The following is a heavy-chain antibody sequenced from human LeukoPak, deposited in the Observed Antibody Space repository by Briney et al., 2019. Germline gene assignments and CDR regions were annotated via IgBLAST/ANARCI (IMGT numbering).Heavy chain of an antibody. CDR2: IYPGDSDT. CDR1: GYSFTSYW. Sequence: HGESLKISCKGSGYSFTSYWIGWVRQMPGKGLEWMGIIYPGDSDTRYSPSFQGQVTISADKSISTAYLQWGSLKASDTAMYYCARQLTTVVTNDWFDPWGQGTLVTVSS. D-gene: IGHD4-23*01. V-gene: IGHV5-51*01. CDR3: ARQLTTVVTNDWFDP. J-gene: IGHJ5*02.